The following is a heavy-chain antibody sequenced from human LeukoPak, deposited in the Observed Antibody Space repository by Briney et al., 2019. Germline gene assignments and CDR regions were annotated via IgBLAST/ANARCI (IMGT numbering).Heavy chain of an antibody. V-gene: IGHV3-7*01. CDR2: IKQDGSEK. CDR3: AELGITMIGGV. CDR1: GFIFNSYW. D-gene: IGHD3-10*02. Sequence: GGSLRLSCAASGFIFNSYWMSWVRQAPGKGLEWVANIKQDGSEKYYVDSVKGRFTISRDNAKNSLYLQMNSLRAEDTAVYYCAELGITMIGGVWGKGTTVTISS. J-gene: IGHJ6*04.